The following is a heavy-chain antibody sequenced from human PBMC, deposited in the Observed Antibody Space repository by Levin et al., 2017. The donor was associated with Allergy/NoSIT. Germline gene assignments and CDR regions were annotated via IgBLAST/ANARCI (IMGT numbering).Heavy chain of an antibody. J-gene: IGHJ2*01. V-gene: IGHV3-30*04. CDR2: ISYDGSNK. Sequence: GGSLRLSCAASGFTFSSYAMHWVRQAPGKGLEWVAVISYDGSNKYYADSVKGRFTISRDNSKNTLYLQMNSLRAEDTAVYYCAKAYGGNPNWYFDLWGRGTLVTVSS. CDR3: AKAYGGNPNWYFDL. CDR1: GFTFSSYA. D-gene: IGHD4-23*01.